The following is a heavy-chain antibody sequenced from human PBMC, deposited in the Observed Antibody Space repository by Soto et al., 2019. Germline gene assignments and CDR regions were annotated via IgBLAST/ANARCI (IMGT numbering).Heavy chain of an antibody. CDR3: ARVRVGASYYFDY. CDR2: ISGRATDT. J-gene: IGHJ4*02. Sequence: GGPLRLSXAASGFTFSDYYMSWIRQAPGKGLGWSSYISGRATDTRYADSVKGRFTISRDNVNKAVFLQMNSLTAEDAAVYYCARVRVGASYYFDYWGQGTLVTVSS. CDR1: GFTFSDYY. V-gene: IGHV3-11*06. D-gene: IGHD1-26*01.